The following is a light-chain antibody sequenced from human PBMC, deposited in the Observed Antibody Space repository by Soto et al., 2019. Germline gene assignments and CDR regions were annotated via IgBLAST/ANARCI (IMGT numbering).Light chain of an antibody. Sequence: DIQMTQSPSTLSSYFGDRVTITCRASQSIGSALAWYQQKPGGAPKLLIYKASSLKSGVPSRFSGSGSGTEFTLTISSMKPDDFATYHCQQYNNYWAFGQGTKVDIK. CDR3: QQYNNYWA. CDR2: KAS. CDR1: QSIGSA. J-gene: IGKJ1*01. V-gene: IGKV1-5*03.